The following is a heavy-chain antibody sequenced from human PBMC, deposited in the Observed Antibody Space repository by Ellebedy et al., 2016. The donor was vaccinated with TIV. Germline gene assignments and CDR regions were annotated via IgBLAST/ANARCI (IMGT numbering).Heavy chain of an antibody. Sequence: GESLKISXKGSGYSFTSYWISWVRQIPGKGLEWMGRIDPSDSYTNYSPSFQGHVTISADKSISTAYLQWSSLKASDTAMYYCATGPDYYYDSSGYPFDYWGQGTLVTVSS. CDR3: ATGPDYYYDSSGYPFDY. CDR2: IDPSDSYT. V-gene: IGHV5-10-1*01. J-gene: IGHJ4*02. D-gene: IGHD3-22*01. CDR1: GYSFTSYW.